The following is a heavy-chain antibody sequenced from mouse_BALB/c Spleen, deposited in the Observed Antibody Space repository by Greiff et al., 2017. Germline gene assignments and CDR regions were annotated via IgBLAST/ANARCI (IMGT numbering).Heavy chain of an antibody. CDR1: GFTFSNYW. J-gene: IGHJ1*01. V-gene: IGHV6-6*02. Sequence: EVQVVESGGGLVQPGGSMKLSCVASGFTFSNYWMNWVRQSPEKGLEWVAEIRLKSNNYATHYAESVKGRFTISRDDSKSSVYLQMNNLRAEDTGIYYCTRDPLLYGSPYWYFDVWGAGTTVTVSS. CDR3: TRDPLLYGSPYWYFDV. CDR2: IRLKSNNYAT. D-gene: IGHD1-1*01.